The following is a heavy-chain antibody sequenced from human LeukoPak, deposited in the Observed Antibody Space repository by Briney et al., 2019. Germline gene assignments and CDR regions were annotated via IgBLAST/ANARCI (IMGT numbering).Heavy chain of an antibody. D-gene: IGHD1-1*01. CDR2: IDAGDGNT. V-gene: IGHV1-3*01. Sequence: ASVKVSCKASGNTFTKYCIHWVRQAPGQGLEWMGWIDAGDGNTKYSEEFQGRVSITRDTSASTVYMELNSLRSEDTAVYYCARNEDYWGQGTLVTVSS. CDR1: GNTFTKYC. J-gene: IGHJ4*02. CDR3: ARNEDY.